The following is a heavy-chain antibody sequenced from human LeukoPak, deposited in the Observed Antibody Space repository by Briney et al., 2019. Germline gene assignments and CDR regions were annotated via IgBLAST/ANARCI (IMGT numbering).Heavy chain of an antibody. CDR2: INPNSGGT. V-gene: IGHV1-2*02. CDR1: GYTFTGYY. D-gene: IGHD2-8*01. CDR3: ARSPYCTNGVCSSYYYYYMDV. Sequence: ASVKVSCKASGYTFTGYYMHWVRQAPGQGLEWMGWINPNSGGTNYAQKFQGRVTMTRDTSISTAYMELSRLRSDDTAVYYCARSPYCTNGVCSSYYYYYMDVWGKGTTVTVSS. J-gene: IGHJ6*03.